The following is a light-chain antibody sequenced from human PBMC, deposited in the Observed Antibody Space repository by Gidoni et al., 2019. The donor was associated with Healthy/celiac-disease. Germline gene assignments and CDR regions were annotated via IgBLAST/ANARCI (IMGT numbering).Light chain of an antibody. CDR1: QSISSY. CDR2: AVF. V-gene: IGKV1-39*01. CDR3: QQSYSIPLT. Sequence: DIQMTQSPSSLSASVGDRVTITCRASQSISSYLNWYQQKPGKAPKLLIYAVFSLQSGVPSRFSGSGSGTDFTLTISSLQPEDFATYYCQQSYSIPLTFGGGTKVEIK. J-gene: IGKJ4*01.